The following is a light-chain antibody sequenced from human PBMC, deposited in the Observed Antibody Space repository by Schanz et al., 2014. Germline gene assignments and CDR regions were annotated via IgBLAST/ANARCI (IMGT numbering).Light chain of an antibody. CDR3: QQYNDWPSLT. V-gene: IGKV3D-15*01. Sequence: EIVLTQSPGTLSVSPGERATLSCRASQSVSSNLAWYQQKPGQAPRLLIYGESTRATGVPDRFRGSGSGTDLTLTISRLEPADFAVYYCQQYNDWPSLTFGGGTKVEIK. CDR2: GES. CDR1: QSVSSN. J-gene: IGKJ4*01.